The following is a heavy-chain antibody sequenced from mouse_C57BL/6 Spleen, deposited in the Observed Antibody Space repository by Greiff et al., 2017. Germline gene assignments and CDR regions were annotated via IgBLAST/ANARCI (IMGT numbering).Heavy chain of an antibody. J-gene: IGHJ2*01. D-gene: IGHD1-1*01. Sequence: EVKLQQSGPGLVKPSQSLSLTCSVTGYSITSGYYWNWIRQFPGNKLEWMGYISYDGSNNYNPSLKNRISITRDTSKNQFFLKLNSVTTEDTATYYCARRTTVRSPFDYWGQGTTLTVSS. CDR1: GYSITSGYY. V-gene: IGHV3-6*01. CDR2: ISYDGSN. CDR3: ARRTTVRSPFDY.